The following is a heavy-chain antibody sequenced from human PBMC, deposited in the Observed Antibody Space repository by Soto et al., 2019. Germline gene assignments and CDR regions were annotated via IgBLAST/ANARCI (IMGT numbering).Heavy chain of an antibody. CDR2: VSGSGGNT. J-gene: IGHJ4*02. V-gene: IGHV3-23*01. CDR1: GFTVSNYA. D-gene: IGHD6-19*01. Sequence: VQLLQSGGALVQPGGSLRLSCAASGFTVSNYAMSWVRQAPGKGLEWVSTVSGSGGNTYYADSVKGRFTISRDNSENTLYLQMISLRAEDMAIYYCAKGPHSSGWHYFDYWGQGTLVTVST. CDR3: AKGPHSSGWHYFDY.